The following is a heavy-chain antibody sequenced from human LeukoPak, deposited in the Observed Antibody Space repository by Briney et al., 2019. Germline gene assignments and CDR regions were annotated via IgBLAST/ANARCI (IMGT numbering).Heavy chain of an antibody. V-gene: IGHV4-39*01. J-gene: IGHJ4*02. D-gene: IGHD6-13*01. CDR2: TYYSGST. CDR1: GGSISSSSYY. CDR3: ARFLIAAAGTYYFDY. Sequence: PSETLSLTCTVSGGSISSSSYYWGWIRQPPGKGLEWIGSTYYSGSTYYNPSLKSRVTISVDTSKNQFSLKLSSVTAADTAVYYCARFLIAAAGTYYFDYWGQGTLVTVSS.